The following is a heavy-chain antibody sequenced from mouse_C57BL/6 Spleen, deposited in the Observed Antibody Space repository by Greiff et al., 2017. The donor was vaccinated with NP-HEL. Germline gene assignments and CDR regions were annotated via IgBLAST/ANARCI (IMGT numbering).Heavy chain of an antibody. Sequence: VQLQQPGAELVRPGSSVKLSCKASGYTFTSYWMHWVKQRPIQGLEWIGNIDPSDSETHYNQKFKDKATLTVDKSSSTAYMQLSSLTSEDSAVYYCARSGFYGHSDYWGQGTTLTVSS. D-gene: IGHD1-1*01. V-gene: IGHV1-52*01. J-gene: IGHJ2*01. CDR1: GYTFTSYW. CDR2: IDPSDSET. CDR3: ARSGFYGHSDY.